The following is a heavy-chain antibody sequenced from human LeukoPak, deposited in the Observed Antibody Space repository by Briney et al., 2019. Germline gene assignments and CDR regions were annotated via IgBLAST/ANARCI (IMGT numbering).Heavy chain of an antibody. Sequence: PGGSLRLSCAGSGCIFTTYGFHWVRQAPGKGLEWVAVIWSDGSHKFYTDSVKGRFTISRDNSENTLYLQMSSLRAEDTALYYCTRGQTTYYDYWGQGTLVTVSS. V-gene: IGHV3-33*08. CDR3: TRGQTTYYDY. J-gene: IGHJ4*02. D-gene: IGHD2/OR15-2a*01. CDR1: GCIFTTYG. CDR2: IWSDGSHK.